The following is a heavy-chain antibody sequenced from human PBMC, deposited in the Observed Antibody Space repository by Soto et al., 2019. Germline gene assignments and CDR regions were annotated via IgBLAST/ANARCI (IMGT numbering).Heavy chain of an antibody. D-gene: IGHD3-22*01. CDR3: AKEMGYRRDIVVVIPHLLDY. V-gene: IGHV3-23*01. Sequence: PGGSLRLSCAASGFTFSSYAMSWVRQAPGKGLEWASAISGSGGSTYYADSVKGRFTISRDNSKNTLYLQMNSLRAEDTAVYYCAKEMGYRRDIVVVIPHLLDYWGQGTLVTVSS. CDR2: ISGSGGST. J-gene: IGHJ4*02. CDR1: GFTFSSYA.